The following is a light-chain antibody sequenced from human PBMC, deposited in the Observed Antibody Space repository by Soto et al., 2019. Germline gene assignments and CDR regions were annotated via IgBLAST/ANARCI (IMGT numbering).Light chain of an antibody. J-gene: IGKJ1*01. CDR3: QQYGSSQWT. V-gene: IGKV3-20*01. CDR2: GAS. Sequence: EVVLTQSPGTLSLSPGERATLSCRASQSISSSYLAWYQQKPGQTPRLLIYGASSRATGIPDRFSGSGSGTDFTLTVSRLEPEDFALYYCQQYGSSQWTFGQGTKVELK. CDR1: QSISSSY.